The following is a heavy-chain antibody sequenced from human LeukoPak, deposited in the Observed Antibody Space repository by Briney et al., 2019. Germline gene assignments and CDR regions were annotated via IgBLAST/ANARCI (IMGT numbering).Heavy chain of an antibody. CDR3: ARDKLRFDN. D-gene: IGHD3-10*01. J-gene: IGHJ4*02. V-gene: IGHV3-33*01. Sequence: GGSLRLSCAASGFIFSSYGMHWVRQAPGKGLEGVAVIWYNGSKKYYADSVKGRFTISRDNSKNTLYLQMNSLRAEDTAVYYCARDKLRFDNWGQGTLVTVSS. CDR1: GFIFSSYG. CDR2: IWYNGSKK.